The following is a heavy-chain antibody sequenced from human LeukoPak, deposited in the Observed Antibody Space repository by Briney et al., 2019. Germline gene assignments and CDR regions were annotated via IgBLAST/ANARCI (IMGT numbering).Heavy chain of an antibody. CDR1: GFTFDDYG. CDR2: INWNGGST. V-gene: IGHV3-20*04. J-gene: IGHJ6*03. Sequence: GGSLRLSCAASGFTFDDYGMSWVRQAPGKGLEWVSGINWNGGSTGYADSVKGRFTISRDNAKNSLYLQMNSLRAEDTALYYCASLTTVTTDDYYYYMDVWGKGTTVTVSS. CDR3: ASLTTVTTDDYYYYMDV. D-gene: IGHD4-17*01.